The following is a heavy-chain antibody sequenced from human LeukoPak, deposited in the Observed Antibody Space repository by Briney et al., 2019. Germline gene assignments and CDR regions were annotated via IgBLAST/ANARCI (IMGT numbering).Heavy chain of an antibody. CDR2: IKSKTDGGTT. CDR3: TTLVVAATYAEYFQH. V-gene: IGHV3-15*01. Sequence: PGGSLRLSCAASGXTFSNAWMSWVRQAPGKGLEWVGRIKSKTDGGTTDYAAPVKGRSTISRDDSKNTLYLQMNSLKTEDTAVYYCTTLVVAATYAEYFQHWGQGTLVTVSS. CDR1: GXTFSNAW. J-gene: IGHJ1*01. D-gene: IGHD2-15*01.